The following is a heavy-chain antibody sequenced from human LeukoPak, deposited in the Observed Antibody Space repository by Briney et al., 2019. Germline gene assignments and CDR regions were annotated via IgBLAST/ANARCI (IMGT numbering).Heavy chain of an antibody. D-gene: IGHD5-18*01. CDR1: GFTFSSQA. Sequence: GGSLRLSCAASGFTFSSQAVSWVRQAPGKGLEWVLGISGSGGSTYYADSVKGRFTISRDNSKNTLYLQMNSLRAEDTAVYYCAKDGGYIWNVRGGFFDYWGQGTLVTVSS. CDR2: ISGSGGST. J-gene: IGHJ4*02. CDR3: AKDGGYIWNVRGGFFDY. V-gene: IGHV3-23*01.